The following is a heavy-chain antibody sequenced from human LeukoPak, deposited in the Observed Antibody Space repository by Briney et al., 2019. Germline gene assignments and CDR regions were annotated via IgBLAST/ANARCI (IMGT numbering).Heavy chain of an antibody. CDR3: ARSPVGVRKKHDF. Sequence: ASVKVSCKASGYTFTSYDINWVRQATGQGLEWMGWMNPTSGHTGYAQKFQGRVTMTRDTSISTAYMELSSVTSEDTAVYYCARSPVGVRKKHDFWGQGTLVIVSS. V-gene: IGHV1-8*01. J-gene: IGHJ4*02. D-gene: IGHD3-10*01. CDR1: GYTFTSYD. CDR2: MNPTSGHT.